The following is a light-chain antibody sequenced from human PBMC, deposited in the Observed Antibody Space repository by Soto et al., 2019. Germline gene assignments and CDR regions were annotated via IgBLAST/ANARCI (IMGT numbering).Light chain of an antibody. CDR3: QQRSNWLALT. Sequence: EIVMTQSPATLSVSPGERVTLSCRAIQSVSNNYLAWYQQKPGQAPRLLIYGASNRATGIPDRFSGSGSGTDFTLTISSLEPEDFAVYYCQQRSNWLALTFGGGTKVDI. CDR2: GAS. CDR1: QSVSNNY. J-gene: IGKJ4*01. V-gene: IGKV3D-20*02.